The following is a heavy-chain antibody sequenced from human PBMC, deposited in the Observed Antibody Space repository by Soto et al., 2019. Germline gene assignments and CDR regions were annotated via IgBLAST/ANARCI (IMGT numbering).Heavy chain of an antibody. V-gene: IGHV1-8*01. Sequence: ASVKVSCKASGYTFTSYDINWVRQATGQGLEWMGWMNPNSGNTGYAQKFQGRVTMTRNTSISTAYMELSSLRSEDTAIYYCAKEGQFNWFLDNWGQGTLVTVSS. D-gene: IGHD3-10*01. CDR2: MNPNSGNT. J-gene: IGHJ4*02. CDR3: AKEGQFNWFLDN. CDR1: GYTFTSYD.